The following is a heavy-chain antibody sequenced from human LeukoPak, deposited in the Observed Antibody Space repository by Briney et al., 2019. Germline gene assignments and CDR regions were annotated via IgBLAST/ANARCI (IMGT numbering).Heavy chain of an antibody. J-gene: IGHJ4*02. D-gene: IGHD1-26*01. CDR3: ARDREAYFDY. CDR1: GFTFSSYA. Sequence: PGGSLRLSCAASGFTFSSYAMHWVRQAPGKGLEWVAVISYDGSNKYYADSVKGRFTISRDNYKNTLYLQMNSLRAEDTAVYYCARDREAYFDYWGQGTLVTVSS. V-gene: IGHV3-30-3*01. CDR2: ISYDGSNK.